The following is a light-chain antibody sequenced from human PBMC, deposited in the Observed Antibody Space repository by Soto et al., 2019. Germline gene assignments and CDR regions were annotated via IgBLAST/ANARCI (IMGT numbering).Light chain of an antibody. Sequence: QSVLTQPSSLSASPGASASLTCTLRSGINVGTYRIYWYQQKPGSPPQYLLRYKSDSDKQLRSGVPSRFSGSKDASANAGILLTSGLQSEDEADYYCMIWHSSAVVFGGGTKLTVL. CDR2: YKSDSDK. CDR1: SGINVGTYR. J-gene: IGLJ2*01. V-gene: IGLV5-45*03. CDR3: MIWHSSAVV.